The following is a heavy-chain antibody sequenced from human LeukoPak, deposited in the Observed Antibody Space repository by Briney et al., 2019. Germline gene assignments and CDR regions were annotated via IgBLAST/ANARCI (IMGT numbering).Heavy chain of an antibody. D-gene: IGHD3-10*01. Sequence: SETLSLTCTVSGGSISTYYWSWIRQPAGKGLEWIWRIYASGSANYNPSLKSRVTMSVDTSKNQFSLKLSSVTAADTAVYYCAKSITMAPNYYYGMDVWGQGTTVTVSS. CDR3: AKSITMAPNYYYGMDV. V-gene: IGHV4-4*07. CDR1: GGSISTYY. CDR2: IYASGSA. J-gene: IGHJ6*02.